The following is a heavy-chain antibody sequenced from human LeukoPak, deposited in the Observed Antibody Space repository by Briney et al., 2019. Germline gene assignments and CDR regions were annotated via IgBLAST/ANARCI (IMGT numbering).Heavy chain of an antibody. V-gene: IGHV1-24*01. D-gene: IGHD2-21*01. J-gene: IGHJ3*02. Sequence: ASVKVSCKVSGYTLTELSMHWVRQAPGKGLEWMGGFDPEDGETIYAQKFQGRVTMTEDTSTDTAYMELSSLRSEDTAVYYCATAVLLFRQYAFDIWGQGTMVTVSS. CDR1: GYTLTELS. CDR3: ATAVLLFRQYAFDI. CDR2: FDPEDGET.